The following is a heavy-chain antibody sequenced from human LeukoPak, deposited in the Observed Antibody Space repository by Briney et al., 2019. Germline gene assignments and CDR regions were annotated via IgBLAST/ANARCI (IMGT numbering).Heavy chain of an antibody. J-gene: IGHJ6*02. CDR2: IKSKTDGGTT. CDR3: TTADYYDSSGYDYYYYGMDV. D-gene: IGHD3-22*01. V-gene: IGHV3-15*01. Sequence: GGSLRLSCAASGFTFSNAWTSWVRQAPGKGLEWVGRIKSKTDGGTTDYAAPVKGRFTISRDDSKNTLYLQMNSLKTEDTAVYYCTTADYYDSSGYDYYYYGMDVWGQGTTVTVSS. CDR1: GFTFSNAW.